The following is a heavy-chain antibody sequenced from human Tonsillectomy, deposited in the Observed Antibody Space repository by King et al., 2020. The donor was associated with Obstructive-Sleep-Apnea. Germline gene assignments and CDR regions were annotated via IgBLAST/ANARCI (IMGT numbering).Heavy chain of an antibody. CDR2: ISSSSSSM. V-gene: IGHV3-48*04. D-gene: IGHD6-6*01. Sequence: VQLVESGGGLVQPGGSLRLSFAASVFTFSTDSMNWVRQAPGKGLEWVSDISSSSSSMSYADSVKGRFNISRDNARNSLYLRMNSLRVEDTAGYHCARDGTQYSRSYESWFAPWGQGTLVTVSS. CDR1: VFTFSTDS. CDR3: ARDGTQYSRSYESWFAP. J-gene: IGHJ5*02.